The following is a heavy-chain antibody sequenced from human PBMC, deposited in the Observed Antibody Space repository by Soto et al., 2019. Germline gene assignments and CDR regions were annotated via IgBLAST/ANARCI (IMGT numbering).Heavy chain of an antibody. CDR1: GGSISSYY. Sequence: SETLSLTCTVSGGSISSYYWSWIRQPPGKGLEWIGYIYYSGSTNYNSSLKSRVTISVDTSKNQFSLKLSSVTAADTAVYYCASFRGDFLYDYWGQGTLVTVSS. V-gene: IGHV4-59*01. CDR2: IYYSGST. D-gene: IGHD4-17*01. J-gene: IGHJ4*02. CDR3: ASFRGDFLYDY.